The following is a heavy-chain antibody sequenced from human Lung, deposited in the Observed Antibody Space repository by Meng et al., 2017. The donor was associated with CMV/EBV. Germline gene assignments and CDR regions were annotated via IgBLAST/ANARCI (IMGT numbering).Heavy chain of an antibody. CDR2: IDWDDDK. CDR1: GVSLTTDGVR. D-gene: IGHD3-10*01. Sequence: SGPTLVKPTQTLTVTCPLSGVSLTTDGVRVSWIRQPPGEALEWLARIDWDDDKFYSTSLKTRLTISRDTSKNQVVLIMTNMDPVDTGTYYCARMKGSSTSINGMDVWGQGTMVTVSS. J-gene: IGHJ6*02. V-gene: IGHV2-70*04. CDR3: ARMKGSSTSINGMDV.